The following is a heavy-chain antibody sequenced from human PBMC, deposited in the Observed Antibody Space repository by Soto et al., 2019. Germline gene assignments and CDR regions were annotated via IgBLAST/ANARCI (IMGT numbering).Heavy chain of an antibody. D-gene: IGHD2-2*02. J-gene: IGHJ6*02. CDR1: GFTVSSNY. V-gene: IGHV3-53*01. CDR2: IYSGGST. Sequence: GGSLRLSCAASGFTVSSNYMSWVRQAPGKGLEWVSVIYSGGSTYYADSVKGRFTISRDNSKNTRYLQMNSLRAEDTAVYYCARGKRHTLDYYYYYGMDVWGQGTTVTVSS. CDR3: ARGKRHTLDYYYYYGMDV.